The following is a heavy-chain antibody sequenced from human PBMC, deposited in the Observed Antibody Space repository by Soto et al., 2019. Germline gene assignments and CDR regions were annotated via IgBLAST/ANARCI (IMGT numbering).Heavy chain of an antibody. J-gene: IGHJ3*02. CDR3: ARLIFRLVYILDAFDI. CDR2: INHSGST. D-gene: IGHD3-9*01. CDR1: GGSFSGYY. V-gene: IGHV4-34*01. Sequence: SETLSLTCAVYGGSFSGYYWSWIRQPPGKGLEWIGEINHSGSTNYNPSLKSRVTISVDTSKNQFSLKLSSVTAADTAVYYCARLIFRLVYILDAFDIWGQGTMVTVSS.